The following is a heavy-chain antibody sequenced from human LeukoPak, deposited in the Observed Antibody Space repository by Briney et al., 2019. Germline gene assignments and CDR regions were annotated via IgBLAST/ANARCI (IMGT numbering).Heavy chain of an antibody. Sequence: GGSLRLSCAASGFTFSSNYMSWLRQAPGKGLEWVSIIFSSNNTYYADSVKGRFTISRDNSKNTLYLQMNSLRAEDTALYYCARTVGYGAYSWFDPWGQGTLVTVSS. V-gene: IGHV3-53*01. CDR1: GFTFSSNY. CDR3: ARTVGYGAYSWFDP. D-gene: IGHD4-17*01. CDR2: IFSSNNT. J-gene: IGHJ5*02.